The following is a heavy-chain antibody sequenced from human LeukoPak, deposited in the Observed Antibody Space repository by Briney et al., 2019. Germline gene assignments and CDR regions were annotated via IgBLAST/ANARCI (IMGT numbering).Heavy chain of an antibody. J-gene: IGHJ4*02. CDR3: AATTCGGDCYSEY. Sequence: GGSLRLSCAASGFTVSNNYMSWVRQAPGKGLEWVSVIYSGGSTYYADSVKGRFTISRDNSKNTLYLQMNSLRVEDTAVYCCAATTCGGDCYSEYWGQGILVTVSS. CDR2: IYSGGST. V-gene: IGHV3-53*01. CDR1: GFTVSNNY. D-gene: IGHD2-21*02.